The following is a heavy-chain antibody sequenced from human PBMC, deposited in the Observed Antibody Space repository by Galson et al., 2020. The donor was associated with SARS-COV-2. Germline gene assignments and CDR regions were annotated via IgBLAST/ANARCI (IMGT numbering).Heavy chain of an antibody. J-gene: IGHJ4*02. CDR2: ISWNSGSI. CDR3: AKDTFYYGSGSYIY. V-gene: IGHV3-9*01. CDR1: GFTFDDYA. Sequence: SLKISCAASGFTFDDYAMHWVRQAPGKGLEWVSGISWNSGSIGYADSVKGRFTISRDNAKNSLYLQMNSLRAEDTALYYCAKDTFYYGSGSYIYWGQGTLVTVSS. D-gene: IGHD3-10*01.